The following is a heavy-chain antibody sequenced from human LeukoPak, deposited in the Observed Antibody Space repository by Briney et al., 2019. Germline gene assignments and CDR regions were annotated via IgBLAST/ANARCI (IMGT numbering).Heavy chain of an antibody. CDR3: ARDTYSSSWPLLDY. D-gene: IGHD6-13*01. V-gene: IGHV3-30-3*01. CDR2: ILYDGSNK. J-gene: IGHJ4*02. Sequence: GGSLRLSCAASGFTFSSYAMHWVRQAPGKGLEWVAVILYDGSNKYYADSVKGRFTISRDNSKNTLYLQMNSLRAEDTAVYYCARDTYSSSWPLLDYWGQGTLVTVSS. CDR1: GFTFSSYA.